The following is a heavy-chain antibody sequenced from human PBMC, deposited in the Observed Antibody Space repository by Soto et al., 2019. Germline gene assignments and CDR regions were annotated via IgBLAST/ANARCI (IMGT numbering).Heavy chain of an antibody. CDR2: ISYSGNS. CDR1: GGSISRPGYY. D-gene: IGHD3-22*01. J-gene: IGHJ4*02. Sequence: QMQLQESGPGLVKPSQTLSLICSVSGGSISRPGYYWAWIRQHPARGLEWIGSISYSGNSNHNPSLQYRLMLSVETSRNCVSLRLTSVTAADTSVYYCARLRRDGSGFPELWGQGARVTVSS. CDR3: ARLRRDGSGFPEL. V-gene: IGHV4-31*03.